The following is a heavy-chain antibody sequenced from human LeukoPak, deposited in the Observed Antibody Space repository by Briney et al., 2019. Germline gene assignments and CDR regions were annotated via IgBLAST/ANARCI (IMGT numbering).Heavy chain of an antibody. CDR3: ARGEGELAGIDY. J-gene: IGHJ4*02. D-gene: IGHD1-26*01. Sequence: PGGSLRLSCAVSGITLSNYGMSWVRQTPGKGLEWVSGISGSMGSTYYADSVKGRFTISRDNSKNTLYLQMNGLRAEDTAVYYCARGEGELAGIDYWGQGTLVTVSS. CDR1: GITLSNYG. CDR2: ISGSMGST. V-gene: IGHV3-23*01.